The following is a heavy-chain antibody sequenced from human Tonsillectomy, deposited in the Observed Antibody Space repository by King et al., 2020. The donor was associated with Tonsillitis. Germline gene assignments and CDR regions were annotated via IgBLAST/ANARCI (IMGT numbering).Heavy chain of an antibody. CDR2: ISSSSTYI. Sequence: VQLVESGGGLVKPGGSLRLSCAASGFTFSSYSMNWVRQAPGKGLEWVSSISSSSTYIFYADSVNGRFTISRDNAKNSLYLQMNSLRVEDTALYYCARSWEQLVQGGYYYYGLDVWGHGTTVTVSS. CDR1: GFTFSSYS. CDR3: ARSWEQLVQGGYYYYGLDV. D-gene: IGHD6-6*01. J-gene: IGHJ6*02. V-gene: IGHV3-21*01.